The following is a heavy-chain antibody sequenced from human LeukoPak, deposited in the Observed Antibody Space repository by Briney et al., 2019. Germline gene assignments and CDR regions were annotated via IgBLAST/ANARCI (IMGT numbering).Heavy chain of an antibody. CDR1: GFAVRDSY. CDR3: GRHAYGGSPPLS. Sequence: GGSLRLSCAASGFAVRDSYMSWVRQAPGKRLEWLAFIYVSGTTFYAASVKGRFTISRDNSKNTVYLQMNNLRAEDTALYYCGRHAYGGSPPLSWGQGALVTVSS. J-gene: IGHJ4*02. V-gene: IGHV3-53*01. CDR2: IYVSGTT. D-gene: IGHD3-10*01.